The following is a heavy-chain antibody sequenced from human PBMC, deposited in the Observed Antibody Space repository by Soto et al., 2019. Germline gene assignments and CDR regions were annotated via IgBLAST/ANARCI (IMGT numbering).Heavy chain of an antibody. V-gene: IGHV1-69*02. J-gene: IGHJ6*03. D-gene: IGHD3-3*01. CDR3: AEGPRDDFWSGYYYYYMDV. CDR2: IIPILGIA. CDR1: GGTFSSYT. Sequence: ASVKVSCKASGGTFSSYTISWVRQAPGQGLEWMGRIIPILGIANYAQKFQGRVTITADKSTSTAYMELSSLRSEDTAVYYCAEGPRDDFWSGYYYYYMDVWGKGTTVTVSS.